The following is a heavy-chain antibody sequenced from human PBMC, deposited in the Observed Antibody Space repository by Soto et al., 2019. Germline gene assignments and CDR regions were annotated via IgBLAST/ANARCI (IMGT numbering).Heavy chain of an antibody. D-gene: IGHD1-26*01. V-gene: IGHV4-28*01. CDR3: ARREIQGPIDY. CDR1: DYSISSSKW. CDR2: IYYSGTT. J-gene: IGHJ4*02. Sequence: SEPLSLTCGVSDYSISSSKWWRWIRQPPGKGLEWIGYIYYSGTTYYNPSLKSRVTMSVDTSKNQFSLKLTSVTAVDTAVYYCARREIQGPIDYWGQGTLVTVSS.